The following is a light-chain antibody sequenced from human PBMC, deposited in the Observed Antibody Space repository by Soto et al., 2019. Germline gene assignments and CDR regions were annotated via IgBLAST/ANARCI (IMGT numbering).Light chain of an antibody. Sequence: EIVMTQSPATLSVSPGEGATLSCKASQNVYNNLAWYQQRPGQPPRLLIYDASTRATGISARFSGSGYGTEFTLTLSSLQSEDFAVYYCQQCRNWSLTFGRGTKVEIK. J-gene: IGKJ4*01. CDR1: QNVYNN. V-gene: IGKV3-15*01. CDR3: QQCRNWSLT. CDR2: DAS.